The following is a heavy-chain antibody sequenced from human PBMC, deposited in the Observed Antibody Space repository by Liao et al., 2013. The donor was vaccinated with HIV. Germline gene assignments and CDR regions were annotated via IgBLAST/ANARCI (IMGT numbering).Heavy chain of an antibody. CDR1: GGSISTYY. V-gene: IGHV4-59*01. CDR3: ARSQTKGWYPSGLYFDY. D-gene: IGHD6-19*01. CDR2: IYYSGST. J-gene: IGHJ4*02. Sequence: QVQLQESGPGLVKPSETLSLTCTVSGGSISTYYWSWIRQPPGKGLEWIGYIYYSGSTNYNPSLKSRVTISLVTSKNQFSLRLSSVTAADTAVYFCARSQTKGWYPSGLYFDYWGQGTLVTVSS.